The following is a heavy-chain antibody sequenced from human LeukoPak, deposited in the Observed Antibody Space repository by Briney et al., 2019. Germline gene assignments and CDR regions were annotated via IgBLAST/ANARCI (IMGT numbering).Heavy chain of an antibody. CDR2: INSDGSTS. D-gene: IGHD1-26*01. Sequence: GASLRLSCAASGFTFSSFWMQWVRQAPGKGLVCVSRINSDGSTSSYADSVRGRFTISRDNAKNTVYLQMNGLRAEDTAVYYCARWGYSGNSYYFDYWGQGALVTVPS. CDR3: ARWGYSGNSYYFDY. CDR1: GFTFSSFW. V-gene: IGHV3-74*01. J-gene: IGHJ4*02.